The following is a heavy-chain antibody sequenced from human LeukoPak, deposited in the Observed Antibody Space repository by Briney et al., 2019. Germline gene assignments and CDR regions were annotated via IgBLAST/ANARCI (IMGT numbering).Heavy chain of an antibody. V-gene: IGHV3-66*01. D-gene: IGHD1-26*01. CDR1: GLTVSSNY. CDR2: IYNGGST. Sequence: GGSLRLSCAASGLTVSSNYISWVRQAPGKGLEWVSGIYNGGSTCYADSVKGRFTISRDSSRNTLYLQMNSLRVDDTAVYYCAGAVVGATPNYWGQGTLVTVSS. CDR3: AGAVVGATPNY. J-gene: IGHJ4*02.